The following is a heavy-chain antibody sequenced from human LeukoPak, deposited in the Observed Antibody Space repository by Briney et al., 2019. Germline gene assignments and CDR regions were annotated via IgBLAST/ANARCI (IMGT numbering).Heavy chain of an antibody. V-gene: IGHV4-34*01. CDR3: ARLSLPYYDILTGYDY. CDR2: IKHSGST. Sequence: SETLSLTCAVYGASFSGYYCRWIRQPPGKGLEWNGEIKHSGSTNYNPSLKSRVATSVDTSKNQFSLKLSSVTAADTAVYYCARLSLPYYDILTGYDYWGQGTLVTVSS. J-gene: IGHJ4*02. D-gene: IGHD3-9*01. CDR1: GASFSGYY.